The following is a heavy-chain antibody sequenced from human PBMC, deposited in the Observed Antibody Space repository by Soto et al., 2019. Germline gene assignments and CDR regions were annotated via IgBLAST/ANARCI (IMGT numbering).Heavy chain of an antibody. V-gene: IGHV4-39*01. CDR1: GESMSNTAYY. CDR3: ARLKSTYSGSYYGGGFFDY. CDR2: IFYTGSA. J-gene: IGHJ4*02. Sequence: QLQLQESGPGLVKPSETLSLTCNVSGESMSNTAYYWGWIRQTPGKGLEWIGSIFYTGSAYYNSSLKSRVTISVDTSKNQFSLKLLSVAAADTAIYYCARLKSTYSGSYYGGGFFDYWGQGSLITVPS. D-gene: IGHD1-26*01.